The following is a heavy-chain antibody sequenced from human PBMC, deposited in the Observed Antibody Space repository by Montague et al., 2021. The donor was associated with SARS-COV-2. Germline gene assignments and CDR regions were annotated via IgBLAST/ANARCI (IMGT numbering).Heavy chain of an antibody. CDR1: GGSISSSSYY. J-gene: IGHJ4*02. D-gene: IGHD3-22*01. Sequence: SETLSLTCTVSGGSISSSSYYWGWIRQPPGKGLEWFGSIYYSGXTXYXXXXKXRATISVDTSKNQFSLKLSSVTAADTAVYYCAREGGWLSRGSYYFDYWGQGTLVTVSS. V-gene: IGHV4-39*07. CDR2: IYYSGXT. CDR3: AREGGWLSRGSYYFDY.